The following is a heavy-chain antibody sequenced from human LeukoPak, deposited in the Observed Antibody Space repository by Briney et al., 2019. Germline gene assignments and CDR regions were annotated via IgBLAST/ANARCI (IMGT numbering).Heavy chain of an antibody. CDR2: ISGSGDGT. CDR3: ARQKGPGANWFDH. CDR1: GFTFSAYS. D-gene: IGHD1-26*01. V-gene: IGHV3-64*02. Sequence: GGSLRLSCAVSGFTFSAYSMQWVRQAPGKGLEYVSYISGSGDGTAYAESVWGRFTISRDNLKSTLFLEMGSLRPDDMAIYYCARQKGPGANWFDHWGQGILVTVSS. J-gene: IGHJ5*02.